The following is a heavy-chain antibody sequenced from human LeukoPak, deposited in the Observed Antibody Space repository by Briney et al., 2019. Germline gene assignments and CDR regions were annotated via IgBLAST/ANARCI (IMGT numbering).Heavy chain of an antibody. J-gene: IGHJ6*04. CDR3: ARDVVVAARVYYYYGMDV. Sequence: GGSLRLSFAASGFTVSSNYMSWVRQAPGKGLEWVSVIYSGGSTYYADSVKGRFTISRDNSKNTLYLQMNSLRAEDTAVYYCARDVVVAARVYYYYGMDVWGKGTTVTVSS. CDR2: IYSGGST. V-gene: IGHV3-53*01. D-gene: IGHD2-15*01. CDR1: GFTVSSNY.